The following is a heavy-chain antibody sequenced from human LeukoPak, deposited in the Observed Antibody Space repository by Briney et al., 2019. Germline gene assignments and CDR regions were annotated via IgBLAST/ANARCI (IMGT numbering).Heavy chain of an antibody. D-gene: IGHD6-13*01. V-gene: IGHV1-2*02. Sequence: VASVKVSCKASGYTFTGYYMHWVRQVPGQGLEWMGWINPNSGDTNYAQKFQDRVTMTRDTSISTAYMELSRLRSDDTAVYYCARDYIAAAPQYNRFDPWGQGTLVTVSS. CDR1: GYTFTGYY. CDR3: ARDYIAAAPQYNRFDP. J-gene: IGHJ5*02. CDR2: INPNSGDT.